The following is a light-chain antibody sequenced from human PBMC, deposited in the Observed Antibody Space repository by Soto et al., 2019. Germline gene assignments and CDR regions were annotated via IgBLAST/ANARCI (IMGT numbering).Light chain of an antibody. Sequence: EIVLTQSPGALSLSPGQRATLSCRAGQSVSSNSLAWYQQKPGQAPRLLIYGASNRAIGISDRFSGSRSGTDFTLTISRLEPEDSAVYYCHQYGDSPFTFGPATKVEI. J-gene: IGKJ3*01. V-gene: IGKV3-20*01. CDR1: QSVSSNS. CDR3: HQYGDSPFT. CDR2: GAS.